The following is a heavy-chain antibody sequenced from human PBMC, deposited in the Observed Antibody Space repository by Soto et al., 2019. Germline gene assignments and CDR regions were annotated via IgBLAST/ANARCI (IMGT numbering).Heavy chain of an antibody. CDR1: GFTVSSNY. V-gene: IGHV3-66*01. CDR2: IYSGGST. Sequence: GGSLRLSCAASGFTVSSNYMSWVRQAPGKGLEWVSVIYSGGSTYYADSVKGRFTISRDNSKNTLYLQMNSLRAEDTAVYYCARVGYCSSTSCLYFDYWGQGTLVTVSS. CDR3: ARVGYCSSTSCLYFDY. J-gene: IGHJ4*02. D-gene: IGHD2-2*01.